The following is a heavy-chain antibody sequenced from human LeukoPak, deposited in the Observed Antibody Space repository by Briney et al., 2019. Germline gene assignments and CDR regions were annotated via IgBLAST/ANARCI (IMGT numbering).Heavy chain of an antibody. V-gene: IGHV5-51*01. D-gene: IGHD6-13*01. CDR3: ARALQQVVSLGGYYYYMDV. CDR2: IYPGDSDT. CDR1: GYNFISNW. Sequence: GESLKISCKGSGYNFISNWIGWVRQMPGKGLEWIGIIYPGDSDTRYSPSFQGQVTMSVDKSITTAYLQWSSLKASDTGMYYCARALQQVVSLGGYYYYMDVWGKRTTVTVSS. J-gene: IGHJ6*03.